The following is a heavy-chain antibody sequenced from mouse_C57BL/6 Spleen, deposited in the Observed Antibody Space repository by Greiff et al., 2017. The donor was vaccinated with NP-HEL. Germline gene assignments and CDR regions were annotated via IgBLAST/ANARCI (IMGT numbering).Heavy chain of an antibody. CDR1: GYAFSSYW. Sequence: QVQLKQSGAELVKPGASVKISCKASGYAFSSYWMNWVKQRPGKGLEWIGQIYPGDGDTNYNGKFKGKATLTADKSSSTAYMQLSSLTSEDSAVYFCAKDIGDGYPAGFAYWGQGTLVTVSA. CDR3: AKDIGDGYPAGFAY. CDR2: IYPGDGDT. V-gene: IGHV1-80*01. J-gene: IGHJ3*01. D-gene: IGHD2-3*01.